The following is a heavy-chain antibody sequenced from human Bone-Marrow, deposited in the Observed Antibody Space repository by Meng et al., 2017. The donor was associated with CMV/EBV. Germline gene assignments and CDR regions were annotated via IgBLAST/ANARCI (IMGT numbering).Heavy chain of an antibody. D-gene: IGHD5-12*01. CDR3: ARIPPVATTPYGMDV. CDR2: IDCDDDK. V-gene: IGHV2-70*20. J-gene: IGHJ6*02. Sequence: SGPTLVTPTLTLELTCSFSGFSHSTTGMCLSWVRQPPGKAPEWLAVIDCDDDKYYRTSLRTRLTISKDTSKNQVVLTMTNMDPVDTATYYCARIPPVATTPYGMDVWGQGTTVTVSS. CDR1: GFSHSTTGMC.